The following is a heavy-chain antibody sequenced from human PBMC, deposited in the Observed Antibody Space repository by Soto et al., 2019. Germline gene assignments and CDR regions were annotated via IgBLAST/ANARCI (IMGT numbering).Heavy chain of an antibody. CDR2: ISYDGSNK. Sequence: QVQLVESGGGVVQPGRSLRLSCAVSGFTFSSYAMHWVRQAPGKGLEWVAVISYDGSNKYYADSVKGRFTISRDNSKNTLYLQMNSLRAEDTAVYYCARDTGDYDFWSGLDYWGQGTLVTVSS. CDR1: GFTFSSYA. CDR3: ARDTGDYDFWSGLDY. D-gene: IGHD3-3*01. J-gene: IGHJ4*02. V-gene: IGHV3-30-3*01.